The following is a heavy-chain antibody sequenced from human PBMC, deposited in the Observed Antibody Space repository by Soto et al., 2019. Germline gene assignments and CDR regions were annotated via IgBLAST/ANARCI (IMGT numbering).Heavy chain of an antibody. CDR1: GYIFVNYG. Sequence: QVQLVQSGDEVKKPGASVKVSCKASGYIFVNYGIAWVRQAPGQGLEWMGWISPYTGNTHSARKVQGRLTMTTDTSTITAYMELGSLTSDDTAVYYCVMVDNYVTPSPQDVWGHGTTVTVSS. CDR3: VMVDNYVTPSPQDV. V-gene: IGHV1-18*01. J-gene: IGHJ6*02. CDR2: ISPYTGNT. D-gene: IGHD3-16*01.